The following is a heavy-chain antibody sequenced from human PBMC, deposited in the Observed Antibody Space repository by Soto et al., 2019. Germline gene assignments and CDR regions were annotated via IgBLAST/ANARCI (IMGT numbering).Heavy chain of an antibody. Sequence: QVQLVESGGGVVQPGRSLRLSCAASGFTFSSYAIHWVRQAPGKGLEWVAVISYDGSNKYYADSVKGRFTISRDNSKNTLYLQMNSLRAEDTAVYYCARDISNYYDSSGSFDYWGQGTLVTVSS. CDR1: GFTFSSYA. CDR2: ISYDGSNK. CDR3: ARDISNYYDSSGSFDY. D-gene: IGHD3-22*01. V-gene: IGHV3-30-3*01. J-gene: IGHJ4*02.